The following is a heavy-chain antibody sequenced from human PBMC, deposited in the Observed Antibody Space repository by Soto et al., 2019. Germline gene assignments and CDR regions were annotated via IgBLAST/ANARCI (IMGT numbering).Heavy chain of an antibody. J-gene: IGHJ6*02. Sequence: QVHLVQSGAEVKKPGSSVKVSCKASGGTFSSYAISWVRQAPGQGLEWMGGIIPIFGTANYAQKFQGRVTITADESTSTAYMELSSLRSEDTAVYYCARRGASLYSYYYYVMDVWGQVPTVTVSS. CDR2: IIPIFGTA. D-gene: IGHD1-26*01. V-gene: IGHV1-69*01. CDR3: ARRGASLYSYYYYVMDV. CDR1: GGTFSSYA.